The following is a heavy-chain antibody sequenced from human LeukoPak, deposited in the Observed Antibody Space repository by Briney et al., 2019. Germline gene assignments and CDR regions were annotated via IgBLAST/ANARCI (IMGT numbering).Heavy chain of an antibody. J-gene: IGHJ5*02. CDR1: GFTFSSYV. CDR3: ARDGNYFDTTPNWFDT. Sequence: GGSLRLSCAASGFTFSSYVMTWVRQAPGKGLEWVSTISGSGDHTYYADSVKGRFIISRDNSNNTLYLQINSLRADDTAVYYCARDGNYFDTTPNWFDTWGQGTLVTVSS. D-gene: IGHD3-22*01. CDR2: ISGSGDHT. V-gene: IGHV3-23*01.